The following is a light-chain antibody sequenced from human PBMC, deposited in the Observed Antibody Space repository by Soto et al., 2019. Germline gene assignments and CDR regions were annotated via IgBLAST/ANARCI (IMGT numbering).Light chain of an antibody. CDR1: SSDIGAYIY. CDR3: SSYAGSNNFV. Sequence: QSALTQPPSASGSPGQSVTISCTGTSSDIGAYIYVSWYQQHPGKAPKLMISEVSRRPSRVPERFSGSKSGNTASLTVSGLQADDEAHYYCSSYAGSNNFVFGTGTKVTVL. CDR2: EVS. J-gene: IGLJ1*01. V-gene: IGLV2-8*01.